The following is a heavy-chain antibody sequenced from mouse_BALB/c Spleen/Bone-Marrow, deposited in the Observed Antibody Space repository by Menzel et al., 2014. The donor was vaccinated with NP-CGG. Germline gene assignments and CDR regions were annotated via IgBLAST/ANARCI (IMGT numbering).Heavy chain of an antibody. V-gene: IGHV14-3*02. CDR2: IDPANGNT. D-gene: IGHD2-4*01. CDR3: ATMITDWYFDV. J-gene: IGHJ1*01. Sequence: EVQLVESGAELVKPGASVKLSCTASGFNIKDTYMHWVKQRPEQGLEWIGRIDPANGNTKYDPKFQGKATITVDTSSNTAYLQLSSLTSEDTAVYYCATMITDWYFDVWGAGTTVTVSS. CDR1: GFNIKDTY.